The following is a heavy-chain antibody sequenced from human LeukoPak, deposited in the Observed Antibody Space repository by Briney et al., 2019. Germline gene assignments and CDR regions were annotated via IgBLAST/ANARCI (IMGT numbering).Heavy chain of an antibody. CDR2: ISFGGDTT. J-gene: IGHJ5*02. D-gene: IGHD4-17*01. V-gene: IGHV3-23*01. Sequence: GGSLRLSCAASGFTFSSHGMCWVRQAPGRGREWFSSISFGGDTTYSVSVKGRFTISRDNSQNTLSLEYDSAKAGDTSVFYCGKEIRPSVSWGQGNLVTVSS. CDR1: GFTFSSHG. CDR3: GKEIRPSVS.